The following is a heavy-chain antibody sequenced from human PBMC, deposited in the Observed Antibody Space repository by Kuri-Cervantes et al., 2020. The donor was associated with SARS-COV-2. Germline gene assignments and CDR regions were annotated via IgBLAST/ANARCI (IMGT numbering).Heavy chain of an antibody. Sequence: GESLKISCAASGFTFSGYSMNWIRQAPGKGLEWVAGISGSGAVTYYTDSLRGRFTISRDHSKNTVILQMTSLRAEDTAVYYCAKDWSGTSGAGSPVFDYWGQGTLVTVSS. J-gene: IGHJ4*02. CDR2: ISGSGAVT. V-gene: IGHV3-23*01. CDR3: AKDWSGTSGAGSPVFDY. CDR1: GFTFSGYS. D-gene: IGHD3-10*01.